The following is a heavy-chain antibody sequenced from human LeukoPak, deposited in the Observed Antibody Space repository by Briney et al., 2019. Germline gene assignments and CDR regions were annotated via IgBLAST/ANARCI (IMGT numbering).Heavy chain of an antibody. D-gene: IGHD3-16*02. V-gene: IGHV4-59*12. CDR2: IYYSGST. Sequence: SETLSLTCTVSGGSISSYYWSWIRQPPGKGLEWIGYIYYSGSTNYNPSLKSRVSISVDTSKNQFSLKLNSVTAADAAMYYCASHYSSGSYRYTGSFDSWGQGMLVNVSS. CDR3: ASHYSSGSYRYTGSFDS. CDR1: GGSISSYY. J-gene: IGHJ4*02.